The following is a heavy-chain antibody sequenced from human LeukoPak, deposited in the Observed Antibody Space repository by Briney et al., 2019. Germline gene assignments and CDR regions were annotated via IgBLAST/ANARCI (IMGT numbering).Heavy chain of an antibody. J-gene: IGHJ5*02. CDR1: GYTFTGYY. CDR2: INPNSGGT. D-gene: IGHD3-9*01. Sequence: ASVKVSCKASGYTFTGYYMNWVRQAPGQGLEWMGWINPNSGGTNYAQKFQGRVSMTSDTSISTAYMELSRLKFDDTAVYYCARVSTSGYRDWLDPWGQGTLVTVSS. V-gene: IGHV1-2*02. CDR3: ARVSTSGYRDWLDP.